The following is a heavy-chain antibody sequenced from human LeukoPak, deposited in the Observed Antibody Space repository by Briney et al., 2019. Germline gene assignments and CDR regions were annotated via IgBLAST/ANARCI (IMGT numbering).Heavy chain of an antibody. V-gene: IGHV3-43*02. J-gene: IGHJ4*02. CDR3: AKDSGLGYYDSSGYYDY. D-gene: IGHD3-22*01. CDR1: GFTFDDYA. CDR2: IRGDGGST. Sequence: GGSLRLSCAASGFTFDDYAMHWVRQAPGKGLEWVSLIRGDGGSTYYADSVKGRFTISRDNSKNSLYLQMNSLRTEDTALYYCAKDSGLGYYDSSGYYDYWGQGTLVTVSS.